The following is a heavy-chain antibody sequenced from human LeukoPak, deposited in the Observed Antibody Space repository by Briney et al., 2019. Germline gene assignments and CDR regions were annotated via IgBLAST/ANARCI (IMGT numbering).Heavy chain of an antibody. J-gene: IGHJ4*02. Sequence: PGRSLRLSCAASGFTFSSYGMHWVRQAPGKGLEWVAVISYDGNIKYHADSVKGRFTISRDNSKNTLYLQMNSLRAEDTAVYYCARDREYYYDSSGYYFDYWGQGTLVTVSS. CDR1: GFTFSSYG. CDR2: ISYDGNIK. V-gene: IGHV3-30*03. D-gene: IGHD3-22*01. CDR3: ARDREYYYDSSGYYFDY.